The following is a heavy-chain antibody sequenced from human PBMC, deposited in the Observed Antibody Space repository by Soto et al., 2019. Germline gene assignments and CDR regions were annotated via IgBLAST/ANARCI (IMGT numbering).Heavy chain of an antibody. CDR1: GSCNW. V-gene: IGHV3-7*05. D-gene: IGHD6-19*01. Sequence: EVQLVDSGEGLVQRGGSLRLSCAASGSCNWLSWVRQAPGKGLEWVANIGQDGGEKNYLESVRGRFTISRDSAKKSLYLEMNSLRAEDTAVYYCTGGSGWVSDSWGQGTLVTVSS. CDR2: IGQDGGEK. J-gene: IGHJ4*02. CDR3: TGGSGWVSDS.